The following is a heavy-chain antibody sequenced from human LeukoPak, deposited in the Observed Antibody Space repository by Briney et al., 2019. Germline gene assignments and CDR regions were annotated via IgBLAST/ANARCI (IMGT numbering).Heavy chain of an antibody. CDR2: IYYSGST. Sequence: PSETLSLTCTVSGGSISSGGYYWSWIRQHPGKGLEWIGYIYYSGSTYYNPSLKSRVTISVDTSKNQFSLKLSSVTAADTAVYYCARAGDYYDSSGYYQFDYWGQGTLVTVSS. CDR1: GGSISSGGYY. D-gene: IGHD3-22*01. J-gene: IGHJ4*02. V-gene: IGHV4-31*03. CDR3: ARAGDYYDSSGYYQFDY.